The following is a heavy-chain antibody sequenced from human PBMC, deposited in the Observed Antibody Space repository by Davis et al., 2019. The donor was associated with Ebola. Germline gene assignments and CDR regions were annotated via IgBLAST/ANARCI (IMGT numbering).Heavy chain of an antibody. D-gene: IGHD1-1*01. J-gene: IGHJ6*04. CDR3: ARVHTTYGMDV. V-gene: IGHV3-11*01. CDR1: GFTFSDYY. Sequence: GESPNLPCAAPGFTFSDYYMSWIRQAPGNGLEWVSYISSSGSTIYYADSVKGRFTISRDNAKNSLYLQMNSLRAEDTAVYYCARVHTTYGMDVWGKGTTVTVSS. CDR2: ISSSGSTI.